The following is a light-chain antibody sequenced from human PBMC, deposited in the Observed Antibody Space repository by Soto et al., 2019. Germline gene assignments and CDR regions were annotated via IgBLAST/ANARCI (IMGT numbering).Light chain of an antibody. Sequence: SVLTQPASVSGSPGQSITISCTGTSSDVGGFNYVSWYQQHPGKAPKLLIFDVYSRPSGISNRFSGSKSGNTASLTISGLQAEDEADYYCSSYTTSSSYVFGAGTKVTVL. V-gene: IGLV2-14*01. J-gene: IGLJ1*01. CDR1: SSDVGGFNY. CDR2: DVY. CDR3: SSYTTSSSYV.